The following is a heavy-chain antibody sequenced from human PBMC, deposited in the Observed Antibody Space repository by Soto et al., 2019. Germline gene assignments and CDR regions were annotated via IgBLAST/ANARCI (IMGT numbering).Heavy chain of an antibody. D-gene: IGHD1-7*01. V-gene: IGHV3-11*06. CDR2: ISSSSSYT. J-gene: IGHJ6*02. CDR3: ARDKLELNEFYYSGMDV. CDR1: GFTFSDYY. Sequence: GGSLSLSCAASGFTFSDYYMSWIRQAPGKGLEWVSYISSSSSYTNYADSVKGRFTISRDNAKNSLYLQMNSLRAEDTAVYYCARDKLELNEFYYSGMDVWGQGTTVTVSS.